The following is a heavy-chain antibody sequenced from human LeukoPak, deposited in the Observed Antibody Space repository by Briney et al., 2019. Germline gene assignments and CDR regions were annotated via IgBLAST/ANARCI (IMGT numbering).Heavy chain of an antibody. CDR3: AGHSMVRGVAFDY. CDR2: IYYSGST. D-gene: IGHD3-10*01. Sequence: PSETLSLTCTVSGGSISSYYWSWIRQPPGKGLEWIGYIYYSGSTNYNPSLKSRVTISVDTSKNQFSLKLSSVTAADTAVYYCAGHSMVRGVAFDYWGQGTLVTVSS. CDR1: GGSISSYY. J-gene: IGHJ4*02. V-gene: IGHV4-59*08.